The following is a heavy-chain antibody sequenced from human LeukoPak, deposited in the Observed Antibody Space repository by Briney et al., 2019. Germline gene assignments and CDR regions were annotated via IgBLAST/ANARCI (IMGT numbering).Heavy chain of an antibody. CDR1: GYTFTSYY. V-gene: IGHV1-2*02. D-gene: IGHD1-1*01. J-gene: IGHJ4*02. Sequence: ASVKVSCKASGYTFTSYYMHWVRQAPGQGLEWMGWMNPNSGATNYAQKFQGRVTMTRDTSSSTAYMELSRLTSDDTAVYYCARDPTNWIDYWGQGTLVTISS. CDR2: MNPNSGAT. CDR3: ARDPTNWIDY.